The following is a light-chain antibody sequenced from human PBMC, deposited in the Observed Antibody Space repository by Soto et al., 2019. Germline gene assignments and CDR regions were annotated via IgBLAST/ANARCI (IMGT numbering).Light chain of an antibody. Sequence: EIVLTQSPGTLSLSPGERAILSCRASQSISSNYVAWYQQKPGQAPRLLIYDASTRATGIPNRYSGSGSGTDFTLTISRLEPEDFAVFYCQQYGDSPTFGQGTKVDIK. CDR3: QQYGDSPT. J-gene: IGKJ1*01. CDR1: QSISSNY. CDR2: DAS. V-gene: IGKV3-20*01.